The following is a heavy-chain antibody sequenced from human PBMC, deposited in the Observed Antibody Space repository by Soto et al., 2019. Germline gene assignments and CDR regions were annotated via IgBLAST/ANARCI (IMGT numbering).Heavy chain of an antibody. D-gene: IGHD1-26*01. V-gene: IGHV1-69*08. J-gene: IGHJ4*02. Sequence: QVQLVQSGAEVKKPGSSVKVSCKASGGTFSSYTISWVRQAPGQGLEWMGRIIPILGIANYAQKFQGRVTSTADKSTSTDYMELSSLRSEDTAVYYCARERGRSGSYFDYWGQGTLVTVSS. CDR1: GGTFSSYT. CDR2: IIPILGIA. CDR3: ARERGRSGSYFDY.